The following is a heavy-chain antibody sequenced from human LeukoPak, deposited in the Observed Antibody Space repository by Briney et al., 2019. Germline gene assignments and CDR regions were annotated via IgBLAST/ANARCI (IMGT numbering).Heavy chain of an antibody. J-gene: IGHJ6*02. CDR2: IIPIFGTA. CDR3: ARVNQGHYYYGMDV. Sequence: ASVKVSCKASGGTFSSYAISWVRQAPGQGLEWMGGIIPIFGTANYAQKFQGRVTITADESTSTAYMELSSLRSEDTAVYYCARVNQGHYYYGMDVWGQGTTVTVSS. V-gene: IGHV1-69*13. CDR1: GGTFSSYA.